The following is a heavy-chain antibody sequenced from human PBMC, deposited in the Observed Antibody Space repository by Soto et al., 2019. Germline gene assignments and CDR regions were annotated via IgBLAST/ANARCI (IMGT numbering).Heavy chain of an antibody. Sequence: SQTLSLTCALSGDRFSSNTASYCQLLQSQSRGLEWLVRTYFRSKWHNDSAGSVKSRIIISPHTSKNQFSLQLNSVTPEDTALYFCAKGDNLGTNTRYGFHPWGQG. V-gene: IGHV6-1*01. CDR3: AKGDNLGTNTRYGFHP. CDR2: TYFRSKWHN. CDR1: GDRFSSNTAS. D-gene: IGHD4-17*01. J-gene: IGHJ5*02.